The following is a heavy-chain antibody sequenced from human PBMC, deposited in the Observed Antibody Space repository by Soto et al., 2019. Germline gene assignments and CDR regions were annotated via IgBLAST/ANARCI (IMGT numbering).Heavy chain of an antibody. Sequence: PGGSLRLSCAASGFIFRNYAMSWVRQAPGKGLEWVAVISYDGSNKYYADSVKGRFTISRDNSKNTLYLQMNSLRAEDTAVYFCARDMRFCSGGACQGDYYFYHYCMDVWGQGTTVTVSS. D-gene: IGHD2-15*01. J-gene: IGHJ6*02. CDR2: ISYDGSNK. V-gene: IGHV3-30*03. CDR3: ARDMRFCSGGACQGDYYFYHYCMDV. CDR1: GFIFRNYA.